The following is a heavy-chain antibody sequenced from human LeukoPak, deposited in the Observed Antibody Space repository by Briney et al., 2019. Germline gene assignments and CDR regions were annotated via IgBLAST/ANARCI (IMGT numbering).Heavy chain of an antibody. CDR2: GTNK. Sequence: GTNKYYADSVKGRFTISRDNSKNTLYLQMYSLKTDDTAVYYCANYGDYQYFDYWGQGTPVTVSS. V-gene: IGHV3-30*02. J-gene: IGHJ4*02. D-gene: IGHD4-17*01. CDR3: ANYGDYQYFDY.